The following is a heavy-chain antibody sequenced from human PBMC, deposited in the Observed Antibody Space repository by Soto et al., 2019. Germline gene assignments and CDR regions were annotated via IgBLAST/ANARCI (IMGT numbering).Heavy chain of an antibody. Sequence: QVQLVQSGAEVKKPGSSVKVSCEASGRTFSSYSIIWVRQAPGQGLEWMGRITPVLGIANYAQKFQGRVTITADKPTSTAYVDLSSLTFEDTAVYYCARGVGVAGDTTLKRYYYGMDVWGQGNTVTV. CDR2: ITPVLGIA. V-gene: IGHV1-69*02. CDR1: GRTFSSYS. D-gene: IGHD6-19*01. J-gene: IGHJ6*02. CDR3: ARGVGVAGDTTLKRYYYGMDV.